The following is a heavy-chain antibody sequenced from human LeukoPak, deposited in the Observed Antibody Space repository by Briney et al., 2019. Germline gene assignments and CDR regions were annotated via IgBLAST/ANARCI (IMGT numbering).Heavy chain of an antibody. J-gene: IGHJ5*02. CDR3: ARLASSGWYGPLNWFDP. CDR2: IYYSGST. CDR1: GGSISSYY. D-gene: IGHD6-19*01. V-gene: IGHV4-59*08. Sequence: SETLSLTCTVSGGSISSYYWSWIRQPPGKGLEWIGYIYYSGSTNYNPSLKSRVTISADTSKNQFSLKLSSVTAADTAVYYCARLASSGWYGPLNWFDPWGQGTLVTVSS.